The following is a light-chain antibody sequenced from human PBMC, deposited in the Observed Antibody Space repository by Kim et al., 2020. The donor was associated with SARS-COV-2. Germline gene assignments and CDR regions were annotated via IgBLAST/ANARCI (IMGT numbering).Light chain of an antibody. V-gene: IGKV1-5*03. Sequence: DIQMTQSPSTLSASVGDRVTITCRASQSISSWLAWYQQKPGKAPKLLIYKASSLESGVPSRFSGSGSGTEFTLTINSLQPDDFATYYCQQYNANTWTFGQGTKVDIK. CDR2: KAS. CDR1: QSISSW. CDR3: QQYNANTWT. J-gene: IGKJ1*01.